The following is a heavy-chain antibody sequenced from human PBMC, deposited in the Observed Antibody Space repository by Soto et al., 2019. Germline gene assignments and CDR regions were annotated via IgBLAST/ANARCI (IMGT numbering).Heavy chain of an antibody. CDR1: GGSFSGYY. Sequence: SETLSLTCAVYGGSFSGYYWSWIHQPPGKGLEWIGEINHSGSTNYNPSLKSRVTISVDTSKNQFSLKLSSVTAAVTAVYYCVPYGSGSYSKDYYYYMDVWGKGTTVTVSS. J-gene: IGHJ6*03. CDR2: INHSGST. CDR3: VPYGSGSYSKDYYYYMDV. V-gene: IGHV4-34*01. D-gene: IGHD3-10*01.